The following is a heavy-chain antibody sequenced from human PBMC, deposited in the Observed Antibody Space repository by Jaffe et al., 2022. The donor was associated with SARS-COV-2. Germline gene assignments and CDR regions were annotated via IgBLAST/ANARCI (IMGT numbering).Heavy chain of an antibody. CDR3: AREGPRGPGAFDI. V-gene: IGHV3-13*01. CDR2: IGPGGET. J-gene: IGHJ3*02. CDR1: GFTFSSHD. Sequence: EVQLVESGGGLVQPGGSLRLSCAASGFTFSSHDMHWVRQATGKGLEWVSSIGPGGETYYPGSVKGRFTISRENAKNSLYLQMNSLRAGDTAVYYCAREGPRGPGAFDIWGQGTMVTVSS.